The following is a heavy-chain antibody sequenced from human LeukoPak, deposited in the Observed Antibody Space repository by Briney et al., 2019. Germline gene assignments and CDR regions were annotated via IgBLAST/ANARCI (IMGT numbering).Heavy chain of an antibody. D-gene: IGHD6-19*01. Sequence: GGSLRLSCAASGFTFSKYWMLWVRQAPGKGLESVSRINTDGTVTTYADSVKGRFTVSRDNADNTMFLQMNSVSDEDTAVYHCATKQWLAPPPDSWGQGTPVTVSS. V-gene: IGHV3-74*01. J-gene: IGHJ4*02. CDR1: GFTFSKYW. CDR3: ATKQWLAPPPDS. CDR2: INTDGTVT.